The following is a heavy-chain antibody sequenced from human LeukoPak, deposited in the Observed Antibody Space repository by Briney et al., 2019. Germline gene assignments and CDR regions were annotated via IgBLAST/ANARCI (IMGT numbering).Heavy chain of an antibody. Sequence: SETLSLTCTVSGVSSSSSYWSWIRQPPGKGLEWIGYIFYTGSSNHNPSFKSRVTISLDTSKDQISLKLSSVTAADTAVYYCARQKFASPLDSWGQGTLVTVSS. CDR3: ARQKFASPLDS. CDR1: GVSSSSSY. CDR2: IFYTGSS. D-gene: IGHD2-21*01. V-gene: IGHV4-59*08. J-gene: IGHJ4*02.